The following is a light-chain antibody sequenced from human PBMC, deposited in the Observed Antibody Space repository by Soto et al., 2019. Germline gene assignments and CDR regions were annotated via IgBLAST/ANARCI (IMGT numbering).Light chain of an antibody. J-gene: IGKJ4*01. Sequence: EIVLTQSPGTLSLSPGERATLSCRASQSISSSYLAWCQQKPGQAPRLLIYAASSRATGIPDRFSASGSGTDFTLTVSRLEPEDFAVYYCQQYGNSPLTFGGGTKVDNK. CDR1: QSISSSY. CDR3: QQYGNSPLT. V-gene: IGKV3-20*01. CDR2: AAS.